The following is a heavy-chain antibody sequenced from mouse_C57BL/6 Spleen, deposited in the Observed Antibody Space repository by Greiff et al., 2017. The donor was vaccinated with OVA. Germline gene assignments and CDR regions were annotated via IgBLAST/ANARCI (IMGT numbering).Heavy chain of an antibody. CDR3: ASWVYGSSYDAMDY. Sequence: EVQLQQSGPELVKPGASVKMSCKASGYTFTDYNMHWVKQSHGKSLEWIGYINPNNGGTSYNQKFKGKATLTVNKSPSTAYMEPRSLTSEDTAVYYCASWVYGSSYDAMDYWGQGTSVTVSS. CDR2: INPNNGGT. V-gene: IGHV1-22*01. J-gene: IGHJ4*01. D-gene: IGHD1-1*01. CDR1: GYTFTDYN.